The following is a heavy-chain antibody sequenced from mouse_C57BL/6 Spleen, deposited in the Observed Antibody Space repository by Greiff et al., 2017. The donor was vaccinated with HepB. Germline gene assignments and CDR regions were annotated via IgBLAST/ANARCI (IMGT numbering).Heavy chain of an antibody. CDR2: INYDGSST. J-gene: IGHJ4*01. Sequence: EVMLVESEGGLVQPGSSMKLSCTASGFTFSDYYMAWVRQVPEKGLEWVANINYDGSSTYYLDSLKSRFIISRNNANNILYLQMSSLTSEDTATYYCARDRGDYYGSDAMDDWGQGTSVTVSS. V-gene: IGHV5-16*01. CDR1: GFTFSDYY. D-gene: IGHD1-1*01. CDR3: ARDRGDYYGSDAMDD.